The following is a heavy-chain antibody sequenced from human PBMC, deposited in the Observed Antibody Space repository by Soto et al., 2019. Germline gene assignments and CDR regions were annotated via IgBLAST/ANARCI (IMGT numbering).Heavy chain of an antibody. Sequence: PGGSLRLSCAASGFTFSSYGMHWVRQAPGKGLEWVAVIWYDGSNKYYADSVKGRFTISRDNSKNTLYPQMNSLRAEDTAVYYCARDFGGSGSYYSRPYWGQGTLVTVSS. CDR2: IWYDGSNK. D-gene: IGHD3-10*01. V-gene: IGHV3-33*01. CDR3: ARDFGGSGSYYSRPY. J-gene: IGHJ4*02. CDR1: GFTFSSYG.